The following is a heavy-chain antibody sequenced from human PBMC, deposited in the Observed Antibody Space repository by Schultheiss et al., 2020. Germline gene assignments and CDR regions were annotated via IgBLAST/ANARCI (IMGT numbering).Heavy chain of an antibody. CDR3: ARDVRYYDSSGYSYYYMDV. V-gene: IGHV3-21*01. J-gene: IGHJ6*03. CDR1: GFTFSSYS. D-gene: IGHD3-22*01. CDR2: ISSSSSYI. Sequence: GGSLRLSCAASGFTFSSYSMNWVRQAPGKGLEWVSSISSSSSYIYYADSVKGRFTISRDNAKNSLYLQMNSLRAEDTAVYYCARDVRYYDSSGYSYYYMDVWGKGTTVTVSS.